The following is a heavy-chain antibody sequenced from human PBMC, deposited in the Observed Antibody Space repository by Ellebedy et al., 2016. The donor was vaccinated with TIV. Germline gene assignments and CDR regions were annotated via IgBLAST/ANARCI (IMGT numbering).Heavy chain of an antibody. V-gene: IGHV3-21*01. CDR2: ISSSSNYI. CDR1: GFTFSGYS. CDR3: ARVGEVTRAYYYYAKDV. Sequence: GGSLRLSXAASGFTFSGYSMNWVRQAPGKGLEWVSSISSSSNYIYFADSVKGRFTISRDNAKNSLYLQMNSLRAEDTAVYYCARVGEVTRAYYYYAKDVWGQGTTVTVSS. J-gene: IGHJ6*02. D-gene: IGHD4-17*01.